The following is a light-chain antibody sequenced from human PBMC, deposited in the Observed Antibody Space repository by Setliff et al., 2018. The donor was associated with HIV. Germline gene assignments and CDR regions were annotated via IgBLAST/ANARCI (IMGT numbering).Light chain of an antibody. CDR2: DVS. CDR3: SSYTTTSTYV. V-gene: IGLV2-14*03. CDR1: SSDVGYYNY. J-gene: IGLJ1*01. Sequence: QSVLTQPASVSGSLGQSITTSCTGTSSDVGYYNYISWYQQYPGKAPKLTIYDVSDRPSGVSNRFSGSKSGNTASLTISGLQAEDEADYYCSSYTTTSTYVFGTGTKVTVL.